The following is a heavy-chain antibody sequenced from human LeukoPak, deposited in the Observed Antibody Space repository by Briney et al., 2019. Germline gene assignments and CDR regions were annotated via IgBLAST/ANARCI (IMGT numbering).Heavy chain of an antibody. CDR3: ATTSEIREERKYYYYMDV. Sequence: GASVKVSCKASGGTFSSYAISWVRQAPGQGLEWMGGIIPIFGTANYAQKFQGRVTITTDESTSTAYMELSSLRSEDTAVYYCATTSEIREERKYYYYMDVWGKGTTVTVSS. D-gene: IGHD3-10*01. CDR1: GGTFSSYA. CDR2: IIPIFGTA. J-gene: IGHJ6*03. V-gene: IGHV1-69*05.